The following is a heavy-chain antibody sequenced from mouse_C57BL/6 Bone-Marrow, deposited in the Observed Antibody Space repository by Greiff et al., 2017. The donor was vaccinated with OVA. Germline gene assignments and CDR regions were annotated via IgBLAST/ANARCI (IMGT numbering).Heavy chain of an antibody. J-gene: IGHJ2*01. CDR2: INPNNGGT. CDR3: ARLAVVAYGDYFDY. CDR1: GYTFTDYY. Sequence: EVQLQQSGPELVKPGASVKISCKASGYTFTDYYMNWVKQSHGKSLEWIGDINPNNGGTSYNQKFKGKATLTVDKSSSTAYMELRSLTSEDSAVYYCARLAVVAYGDYFDYWGQGTTLTVSS. V-gene: IGHV1-26*01. D-gene: IGHD1-1*01.